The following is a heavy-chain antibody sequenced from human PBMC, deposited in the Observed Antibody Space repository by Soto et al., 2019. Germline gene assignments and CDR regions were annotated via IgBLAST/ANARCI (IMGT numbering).Heavy chain of an antibody. CDR3: ARLWDGSSWYGTWFDP. J-gene: IGHJ5*02. CDR2: IIPIFGTA. D-gene: IGHD6-13*01. CDR1: GGTFSSYA. V-gene: IGHV1-69*01. Sequence: QVQLVQSGAEVKKPGSSVKVSCKASGGTFSSYAISWVRQAPGQGFEWMGGIIPIFGTANYAQKFQGRVTITADESTSTAYMELSSLRSEDTAVYYCARLWDGSSWYGTWFDPWGQGTLVTVSS.